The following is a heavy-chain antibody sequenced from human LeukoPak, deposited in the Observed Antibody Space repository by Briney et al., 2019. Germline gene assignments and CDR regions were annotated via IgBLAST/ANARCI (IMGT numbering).Heavy chain of an antibody. CDR1: GGSISSYY. CDR2: IYYSGST. CDR3: ARGTGDFVDY. J-gene: IGHJ4*02. D-gene: IGHD7-27*01. V-gene: IGHV4-59*01. Sequence: SETLSLTCTVSGGSISSYYWSWIRQPPGKRLEWIGYIYYSGSTNYNPSLKSRVTISVDASKNQFSLKLSSVTAADTAVYYCARGTGDFVDYWGQGTLVTVSS.